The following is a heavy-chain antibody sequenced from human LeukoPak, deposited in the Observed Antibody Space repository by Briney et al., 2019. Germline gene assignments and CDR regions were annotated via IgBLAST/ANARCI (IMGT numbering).Heavy chain of an antibody. Sequence: ASVKVSCKASGYTFTSYYMHWVRQAPGQGLEWMGIINPSGGSTSYAQKFQGRVTMTRDTSTSTVYMELSSLRSEDTAVYYCASGEAYYDFWSGYKAFDYWGQGTLVTVSS. J-gene: IGHJ4*02. V-gene: IGHV1-46*01. D-gene: IGHD3-3*01. CDR2: INPSGGST. CDR3: ASGEAYYDFWSGYKAFDY. CDR1: GYTFTSYY.